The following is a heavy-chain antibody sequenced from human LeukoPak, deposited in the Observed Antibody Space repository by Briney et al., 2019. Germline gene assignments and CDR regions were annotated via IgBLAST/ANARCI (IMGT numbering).Heavy chain of an antibody. CDR3: TRVKDYYDSSGVY. CDR2: ISSSSSYI. V-gene: IGHV3-21*01. J-gene: IGHJ4*02. D-gene: IGHD3-22*01. CDR1: GFTFSSYD. Sequence: GGSLRLSCAASGFTFSSYDMNWVRQAPGKGLEWVSSISSSSSYIYYADSVKGRFTISRDNAKNSLYLQMNSLRAEDTAVYYCTRVKDYYDSSGVYWGQGTLVTVSS.